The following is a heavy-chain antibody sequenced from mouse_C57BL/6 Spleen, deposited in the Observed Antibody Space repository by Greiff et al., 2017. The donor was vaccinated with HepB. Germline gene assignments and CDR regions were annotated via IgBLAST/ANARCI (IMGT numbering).Heavy chain of an antibody. Sequence: VKVVESGPGLVQPSQSLSITCTVSGFSLTSYGVHWVRQSPGKGLEWLGVIWSGGSTDYNAAFISRLSISKDNSKSQVFFKMNSLQADDTAIYYCATYDYDGYFDYWGQGTTLTVSS. J-gene: IGHJ2*01. CDR2: IWSGGST. CDR3: ATYDYDGYFDY. V-gene: IGHV2-2*01. CDR1: GFSLTSYG. D-gene: IGHD2-4*01.